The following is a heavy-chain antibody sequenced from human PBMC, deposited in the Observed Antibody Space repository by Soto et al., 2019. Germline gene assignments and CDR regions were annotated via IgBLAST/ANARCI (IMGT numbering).Heavy chain of an antibody. CDR1: GFSLSTSGVG. CDR3: ARGLATLPVFAFDI. J-gene: IGHJ3*02. CDR2: IYWSGDE. Sequence: QGTLKESGPTLGKPTQTLTLTCSFSGFSLSTSGVGVGWIRQSPGKALEWLALIYWSGDEHYRPSLKSRLSIIKDTSKNHVVLIMTDMDPVDTATYYCARGLATLPVFAFDIWGQGTMVTVSS. D-gene: IGHD6-6*01. V-gene: IGHV2-5*01.